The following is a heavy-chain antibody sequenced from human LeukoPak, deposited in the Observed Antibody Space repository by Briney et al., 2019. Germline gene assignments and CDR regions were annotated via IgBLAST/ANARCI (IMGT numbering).Heavy chain of an antibody. CDR2: ISSSSSYI. CDR3: ARDEYGSGSYYYYYYGMDV. J-gene: IGHJ6*02. Sequence: PGGSLRLSCAASGFTFSSYSMNWVRQAPGKGLEWVSSISSSSSYIYYADSVKGRFTISRDNAKNSLYLQMNSLRAEDTAVYYCARDEYGSGSYYYYYYGMDVWGQGTTVTASS. D-gene: IGHD3-10*01. V-gene: IGHV3-21*01. CDR1: GFTFSSYS.